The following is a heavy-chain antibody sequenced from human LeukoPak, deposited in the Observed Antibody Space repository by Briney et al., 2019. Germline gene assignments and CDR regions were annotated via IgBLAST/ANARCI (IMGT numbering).Heavy chain of an antibody. V-gene: IGHV3-21*01. CDR2: ISTSSSYI. CDR1: GFTFSSSG. J-gene: IGHJ5*02. D-gene: IGHD2-15*01. Sequence: GGSLRLSCAASGFTFSSSGMHWVRRAPGKGLEWVSSISTSSSYIYYADSVRGRFTISRDNAKNSLYLQMNSLRAEDTAVYSCARGADGVSSNSRGWFDPWGQGTLVTVSS. CDR3: ARGADGVSSNSRGWFDP.